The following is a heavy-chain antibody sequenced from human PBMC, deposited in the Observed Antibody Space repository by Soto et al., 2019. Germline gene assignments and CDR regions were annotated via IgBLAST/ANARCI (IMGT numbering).Heavy chain of an antibody. CDR2: IYDSESA. CDR3: ARASSSSSAADD. V-gene: IGHV4-31*03. Sequence: SETLSLTCNVSGESISSGGYYWSWIRHHPGKGLEWIGYIYDSESAYYNPSLKSRVTISMDTSKNHFAMRLSSVTGADTAVYYCARASSSSSAADDWGQGTRVTVSS. D-gene: IGHD6-6*01. J-gene: IGHJ4*02. CDR1: GESISSGGYY.